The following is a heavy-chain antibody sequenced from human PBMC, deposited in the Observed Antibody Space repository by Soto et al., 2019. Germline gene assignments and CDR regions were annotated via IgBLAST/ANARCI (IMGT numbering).Heavy chain of an antibody. CDR1: GGSISSSSYY. J-gene: IGHJ6*03. Sequence: SETLSLTCTVSGGSISSSSYYWGWIRQPPGKGLEWIGSIYYSGSTYYNPSLKSRVTISVDTSKNQFSLKLSSVTAADTAVYYYANYGSGSRRDYYYYYYYMDVWGKGTTVTVSS. CDR3: ANYGSGSRRDYYYYYYYMDV. D-gene: IGHD3-10*01. V-gene: IGHV4-39*01. CDR2: IYYSGST.